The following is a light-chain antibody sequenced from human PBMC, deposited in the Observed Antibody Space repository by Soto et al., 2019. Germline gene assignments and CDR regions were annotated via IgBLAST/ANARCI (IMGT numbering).Light chain of an antibody. CDR3: QQYYSTPYT. V-gene: IGKV4-1*01. CDR1: QSVLDSSNNKNS. J-gene: IGKJ2*01. CDR2: SAS. Sequence: DIVMTQSPDSLAVSLGERAPINCKSSQSVLDSSNNKNSLAWYQQKPGQPHKLLIYSASTREAGVPDRLSGRGSGPYFTLTSSSLQAEDVAVYSCQQYYSTPYTFVQGTQLEIK.